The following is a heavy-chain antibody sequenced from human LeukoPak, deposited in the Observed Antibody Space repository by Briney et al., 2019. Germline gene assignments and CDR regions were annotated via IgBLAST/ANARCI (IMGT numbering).Heavy chain of an antibody. CDR1: GRSISSYY. V-gene: IGHV4-59*08. D-gene: IGHD6-6*01. J-gene: IGHJ4*02. CDR2: IYYSGST. Sequence: SETLSLTCTVSGRSISSYYWSWIRQPPGKGLEWIGYIYYSGSTYYNPSLKSRVTISVDTSKNQFSLKLSSVTAADTAVYYCARLPEGGAARPVYYFDYWGQGTLVTVSS. CDR3: ARLPEGGAARPVYYFDY.